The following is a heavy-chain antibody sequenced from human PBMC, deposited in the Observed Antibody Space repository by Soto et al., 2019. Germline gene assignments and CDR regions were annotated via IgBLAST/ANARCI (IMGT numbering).Heavy chain of an antibody. V-gene: IGHV1-69*01. CDR2: IIAIFGTA. CDR1: GGTFSSYA. J-gene: IGHJ3*02. D-gene: IGHD2-21*02. CDR3: ARGKALAYCGGDCSDDAFDI. Sequence: QVQLVQSGAEVKKPGSSVKVSCKASGGTFSSYAISWVRQAPGQGLEWMGGIIAIFGTANYAQKFQGRVTITADESTSTAYMELSSLRSEDTAVYYCARGKALAYCGGDCSDDAFDIWGQGTMVTVSS.